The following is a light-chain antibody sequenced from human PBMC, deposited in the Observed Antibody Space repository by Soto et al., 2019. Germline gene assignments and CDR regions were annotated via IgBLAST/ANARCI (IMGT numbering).Light chain of an antibody. CDR2: GAS. CDR3: QQYGSSLIT. J-gene: IGKJ5*01. V-gene: IGKV3-20*01. Sequence: EIVWTQSPGTLSLSPGERATLSCRASQSVSSSYLAWYQQKPGQAPRLLIYGASSRATGIPDRFSGSGSGTDFTLTISRLEPEDFAVYYCQQYGSSLITFGQGTRLEIK. CDR1: QSVSSSY.